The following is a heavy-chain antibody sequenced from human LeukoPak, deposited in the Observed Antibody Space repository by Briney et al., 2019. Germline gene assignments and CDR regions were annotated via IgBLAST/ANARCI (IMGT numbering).Heavy chain of an antibody. V-gene: IGHV4-59*01. J-gene: IGHJ6*02. CDR2: IYHSGST. D-gene: IGHD3-10*01. Sequence: SETLSLTCTVSGGSISTYYWNWIRQPPGKGLEWIGYIYHSGSTNYNPSLQSRVTITVDTSKNQFSLNLNSVTAEDTAVYYCARVDYYGSGSYYSLYYYYYGMDVWGQGTTVTVSS. CDR3: ARVDYYGSGSYYSLYYYYYGMDV. CDR1: GGSISTYY.